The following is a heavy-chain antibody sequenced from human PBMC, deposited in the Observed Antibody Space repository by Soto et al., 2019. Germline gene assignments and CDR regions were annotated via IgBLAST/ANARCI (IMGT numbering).Heavy chain of an antibody. CDR1: GYTFTSYG. CDR2: ISAYNGNT. CDR3: ARGQLQSDFDY. D-gene: IGHD1-1*01. Sequence: QVPLVQSGAEVRNPGASVKVSCKASGYTFTSYGFNWVRQAPGQGLEWMGWISAYNGNTNYAQKLQGRVTVTTDTSTSTGYMELRSLRSDDTAVYYCARGQLQSDFDYWGQGTLVTVSS. J-gene: IGHJ4*02. V-gene: IGHV1-18*04.